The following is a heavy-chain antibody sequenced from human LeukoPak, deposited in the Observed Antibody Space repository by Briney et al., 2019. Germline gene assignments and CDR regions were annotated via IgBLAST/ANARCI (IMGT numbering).Heavy chain of an antibody. V-gene: IGHV5-51*01. D-gene: IGHD3-16*01. Sequence: GESLKISCQGSGYSFTSYWIGWVRQMPGTGLECIGIIYPGDSDTRCRTSFQGQVTISAGKSISTAYLQWSSLKASDTAMYYCARPRSILYPDDAFDIWGQGTMVTVSS. J-gene: IGHJ3*02. CDR3: ARPRSILYPDDAFDI. CDR1: GYSFTSYW. CDR2: IYPGDSDT.